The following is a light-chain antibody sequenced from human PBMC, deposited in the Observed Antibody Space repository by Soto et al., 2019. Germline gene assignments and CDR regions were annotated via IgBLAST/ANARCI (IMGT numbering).Light chain of an antibody. CDR2: GAS. Sequence: MTQSPATLSVSPGERATLSCRASQSIGSKLAWYQQKPDQAPRLLFYGASNRATGIPARFGASGSGTEFTLTVSSLQSEDFAVYSCQQYDNWPPTFGGGTKVEIK. J-gene: IGKJ4*01. CDR3: QQYDNWPPT. CDR1: QSIGSK. V-gene: IGKV3-15*01.